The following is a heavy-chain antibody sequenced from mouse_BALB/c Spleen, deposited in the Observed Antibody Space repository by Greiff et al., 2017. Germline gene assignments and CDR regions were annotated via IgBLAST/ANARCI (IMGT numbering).Heavy chain of an antibody. CDR1: GYTFTSYW. J-gene: IGHJ4*01. V-gene: IGHV1-5*01. CDR2: IYPGNSDT. D-gene: IGHD1-1*01. CDR3: TRYPFTTVVHGAMDY. Sequence: DVKLQESGTVLARPGASVKMSCKASGYTFTSYWMHWVKQRPGQGLEWIGAIYPGNSDTSYNQKFKGKAILTAVTSTSAAYMELSSLTNEDSAVYDCTRYPFTTVVHGAMDYWGQGTSVTVSS.